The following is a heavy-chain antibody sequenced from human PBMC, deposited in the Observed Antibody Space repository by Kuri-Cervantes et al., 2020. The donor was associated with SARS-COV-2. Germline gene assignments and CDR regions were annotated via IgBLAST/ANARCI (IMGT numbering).Heavy chain of an antibody. CDR1: GFTFGDYA. D-gene: IGHD6-13*01. J-gene: IGHJ4*02. Sequence: GGSLRLSCTASGFTFGDYAVSWVRQAPGKGLVWVAVISYDGSNKYYADSVKGRFTISRDNSKNTLYLQMNSLRAEDTAVYYCARPGAGYRRNPPDYWGQETLVTVSS. CDR2: ISYDGSNK. V-gene: IGHV3-30-3*01. CDR3: ARPGAGYRRNPPDY.